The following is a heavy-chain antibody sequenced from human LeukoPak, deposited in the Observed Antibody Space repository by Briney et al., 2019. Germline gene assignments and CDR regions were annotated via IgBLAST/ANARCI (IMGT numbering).Heavy chain of an antibody. CDR1: GYTFTSYD. D-gene: IGHD3-22*01. CDR3: ARAVTDSSGYYYWFDP. J-gene: IGHJ5*02. V-gene: IGHV1-8*01. CDR2: MNPNSGNT. Sequence: ASVKVSCKASGYTFTSYDINWVRQATGQGLDWMGWMNPNSGNTGYAQKFQGRVTMTRNTSISTAYMELSSLRSEDTAVYYCARAVTDSSGYYYWFDPWGQGTLVTVSS.